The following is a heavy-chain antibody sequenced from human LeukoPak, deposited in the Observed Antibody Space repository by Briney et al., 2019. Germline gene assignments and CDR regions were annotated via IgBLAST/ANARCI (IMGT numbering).Heavy chain of an antibody. CDR2: VYYTGRT. CDR3: ARHGNSYGLRFDF. V-gene: IGHV4-39*01. J-gene: IGHJ4*02. Sequence: PSETLSLTCSVSNASVNNNNFYWAWIRQTPGKGLEWIGAVYYTGRTFYNPSPRSRVTISVDTSKNQFSMSLSSATAADTAVYFCARHGNSYGLRFDFWGQGTLVTVSS. D-gene: IGHD5-18*01. CDR1: NASVNNNNFY.